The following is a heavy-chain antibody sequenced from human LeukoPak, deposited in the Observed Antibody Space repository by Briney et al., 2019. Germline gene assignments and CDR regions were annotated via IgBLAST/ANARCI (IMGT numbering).Heavy chain of an antibody. CDR3: ARVAYDSTPGYAFDI. D-gene: IGHD3-22*01. CDR1: GGSISSANYY. Sequence: SETLSLTCTVSGGSISSANYYWGWIRQPPGKGLEWIGSVYNSGSTYYNPSLKSRVIVSLAMSQNQFSLRLTSVTAADTAVYYCARVAYDSTPGYAFDIWGQGTMVTVSS. V-gene: IGHV4-39*07. J-gene: IGHJ3*02. CDR2: VYNSGST.